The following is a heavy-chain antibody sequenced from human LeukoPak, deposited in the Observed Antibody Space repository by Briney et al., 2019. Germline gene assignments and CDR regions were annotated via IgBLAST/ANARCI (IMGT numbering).Heavy chain of an antibody. J-gene: IGHJ4*02. CDR2: INSDGSTT. CDR1: GFTFSSSW. CDR3: VRLGMLAAFDY. Sequence: GGSLRLSCAASGFTFSSSWMHWVRQAPGKGLVWVSRINSDGSTTTYADSVKGRFTISRDNAQNTLYLQMNSLRAEDTAVYSCVRLGMLAAFDYWGQGALVTVSS. V-gene: IGHV3-74*01. D-gene: IGHD2-15*01.